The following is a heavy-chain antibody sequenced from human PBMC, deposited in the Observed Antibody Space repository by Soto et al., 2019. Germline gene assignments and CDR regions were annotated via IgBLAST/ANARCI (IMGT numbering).Heavy chain of an antibody. CDR3: ARGSYDSSGPPGDY. D-gene: IGHD3-22*01. Sequence: AASVKVSCKASAGTFSSYAISWVRQAPGQGLEWMGGIIPIFGTANYAQKFQGRVTITADESTSTAYMELSSLRSEDTAVYYCARGSYDSSGPPGDYWGQGTLVTVSS. CDR2: IIPIFGTA. CDR1: AGTFSSYA. J-gene: IGHJ4*02. V-gene: IGHV1-69*13.